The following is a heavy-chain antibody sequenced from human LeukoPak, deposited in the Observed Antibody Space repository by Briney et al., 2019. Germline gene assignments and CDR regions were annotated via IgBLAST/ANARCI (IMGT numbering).Heavy chain of an antibody. Sequence: PGGSLRLSCAASGFTFSSYGMHWVHQAPGKGLEWVAFIRYDGSNKYYADSVKGRFTISRDNSKNTLYLQMNSLRAEDTAVYYCAKSAIYGSRSFYYMDVWGKGTTVTVSS. V-gene: IGHV3-30*02. CDR2: IRYDGSNK. CDR1: GFTFSSYG. CDR3: AKSAIYGSRSFYYMDV. J-gene: IGHJ6*03. D-gene: IGHD3-10*01.